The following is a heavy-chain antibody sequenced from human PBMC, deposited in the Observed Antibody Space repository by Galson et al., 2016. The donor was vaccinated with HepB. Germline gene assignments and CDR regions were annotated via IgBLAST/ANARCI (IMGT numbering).Heavy chain of an antibody. CDR2: LSYDGSIK. CDR1: GFTFSSCG. CDR3: AKDYYFDSGGYSDY. D-gene: IGHD3-22*01. Sequence: SLRLSCAVSGFTFSSCGMHWVRQAPGKGLEWVAVLSYDGSIKYYADSVKGRFTISRDNSKNTLYLQMNSLRAEDTAVYYCAKDYYFDSGGYSDYWGQGTLVTVSS. J-gene: IGHJ4*02. V-gene: IGHV3-30*18.